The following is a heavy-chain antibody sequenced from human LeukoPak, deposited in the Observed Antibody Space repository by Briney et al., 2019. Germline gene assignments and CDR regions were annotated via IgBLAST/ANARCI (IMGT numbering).Heavy chain of an antibody. V-gene: IGHV4-59*01. J-gene: IGHJ4*02. CDR2: IYNSGST. CDR3: ARARPDTAMAVDY. D-gene: IGHD5-18*01. Sequence: SETLSLTCTVSGGSISSYYWSWVRQPPGKGLEWIGYIYNSGSTKYNPSLKSRVTVSVDSSKNQFSLKLSSVTAADTAVYYCARARPDTAMAVDYWGQGTLVTVSS. CDR1: GGSISSYY.